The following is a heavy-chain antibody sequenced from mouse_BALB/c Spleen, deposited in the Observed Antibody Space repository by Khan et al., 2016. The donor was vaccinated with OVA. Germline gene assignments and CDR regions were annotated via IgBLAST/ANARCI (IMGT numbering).Heavy chain of an antibody. V-gene: IGHV3-2*02. J-gene: IGHJ4*01. CDR3: ARSLYCSYGYALDC. D-gene: IGHD2-14*01. CDR1: GYSITSDYA. CDR2: ISSTGST. Sequence: EVQLQESGPGLVKPSQSLSLTCTVTGYSITSDYAWNWIRQFPGNKLEWMGYISSTGSTSYNPSLKSRISITRDTSTNQFFLQFKAVTTEDTATYYCARSLYCSYGYALDCLGRGTSVTVSS.